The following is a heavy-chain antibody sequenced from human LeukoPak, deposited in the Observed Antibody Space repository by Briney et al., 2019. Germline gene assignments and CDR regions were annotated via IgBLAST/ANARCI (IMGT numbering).Heavy chain of an antibody. CDR3: VRGGRGPIRFLEVFEY. J-gene: IGHJ4*02. Sequence: SETLSLTCAVYGGSFSGYYWSWIRQPPGKGLEWIGEINHSGSTNYNPSLKSRVTISVDTSKNQFSLKLSSVTAADTAVYYCVRGGRGPIRFLEVFEYWGQGTLVTVSS. D-gene: IGHD3-3*01. CDR2: INHSGST. CDR1: GGSFSGYY. V-gene: IGHV4-34*01.